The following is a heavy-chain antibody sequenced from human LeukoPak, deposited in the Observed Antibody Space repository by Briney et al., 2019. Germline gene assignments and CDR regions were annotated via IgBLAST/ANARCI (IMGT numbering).Heavy chain of an antibody. D-gene: IGHD3-3*01. CDR3: ARAPPRTIFGVVHFDY. CDR2: TYYRSKWYN. CDR1: GDSVSSNSAA. V-gene: IGHV6-1*01. J-gene: IGHJ4*02. Sequence: SQTLSLTCAISGDSVSSNSAAWNWIRQSPSRGLEWLGRTYYRSKWYNDYAVSVKSRITINPDTSKNQFSLQLNSVTPEDTAVYYCARAPPRTIFGVVHFDYWGQGTLVTVSS.